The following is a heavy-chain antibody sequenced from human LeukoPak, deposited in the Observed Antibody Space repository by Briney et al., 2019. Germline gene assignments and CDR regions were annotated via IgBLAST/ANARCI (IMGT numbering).Heavy chain of an antibody. D-gene: IGHD3-10*01. CDR2: INAGNGNT. V-gene: IGHV1-3*01. Sequence: ASVKVSCKASGHTFTSYAMHWVRQAPGQRLEWMGWINAGNGNTKYSQKFQGRVTITRDTSASTAYMELSSLRSEDTAVYYCARDSRITMVRGALGYWGQGTLVTVSS. J-gene: IGHJ4*02. CDR1: GHTFTSYA. CDR3: ARDSRITMVRGALGY.